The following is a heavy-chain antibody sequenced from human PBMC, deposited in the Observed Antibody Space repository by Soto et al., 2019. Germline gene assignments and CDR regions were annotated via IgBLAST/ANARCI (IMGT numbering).Heavy chain of an antibody. CDR3: AKDASMITFGGVIVISLPDY. Sequence: GGSLRLSCAASGFPFSSYAMSWVRQAPGKGLEWVSAISGSGGSTYYADSVKGRFTISRDNSKNTLYLQMNSLRAEDTAVYYCAKDASMITFGGVIVISLPDYWGQGTLVTVSS. CDR1: GFPFSSYA. CDR2: ISGSGGST. J-gene: IGHJ4*02. D-gene: IGHD3-16*02. V-gene: IGHV3-23*01.